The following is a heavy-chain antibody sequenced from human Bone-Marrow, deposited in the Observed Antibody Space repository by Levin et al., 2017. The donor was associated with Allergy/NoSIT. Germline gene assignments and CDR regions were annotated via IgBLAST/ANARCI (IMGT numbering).Heavy chain of an antibody. CDR1: GGSISSYY. CDR2: IYYSGST. V-gene: IGHV4-59*01. J-gene: IGHJ3*02. CDR3: ARYDGIAVAGGPVAFDI. D-gene: IGHD6-19*01. Sequence: SETLSLTCTVSGGSISSYYWSWIRQPPGKGLEWIGYIYYSGSTNYNPSLKSRVTISVDTSKNQFSLKLSSVTAADTAVYYCARYDGIAVAGGPVAFDIWGQGTMVTVSS.